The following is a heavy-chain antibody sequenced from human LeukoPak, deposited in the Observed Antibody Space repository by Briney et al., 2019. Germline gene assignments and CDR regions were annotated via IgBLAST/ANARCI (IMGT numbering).Heavy chain of an antibody. CDR2: VSSGDSPI. J-gene: IGHJ4*02. D-gene: IGHD6-13*01. CDR3: VTDVAGTGY. Sequence: GGSLRLSCAASGFTFSDYYMSWIRQAPGKGLEWVSYVSSGDSPIYYADSVKGRFTISRDNAKSSLYLQMNSLRAEDTAVYYCVTDVAGTGYWGQGTLVTVSS. CDR1: GFTFSDYY. V-gene: IGHV3-11*01.